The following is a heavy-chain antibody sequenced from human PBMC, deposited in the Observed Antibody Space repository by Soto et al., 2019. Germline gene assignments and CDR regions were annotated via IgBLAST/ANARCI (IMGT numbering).Heavy chain of an antibody. V-gene: IGHV1-46*01. Sequence: GASVKVSCKASGYTFTSYYMHWVRQAPGQGLEWMGIINPSGGSTSYAQKFQGRVTMTRDTSTSTVYMELSSLRSEDTAVYYCARTGVSSSPLYYGMDVWGQGTTVTVSS. J-gene: IGHJ6*02. CDR3: ARTGVSSSPLYYGMDV. D-gene: IGHD6-6*01. CDR1: GYTFTSYY. CDR2: INPSGGST.